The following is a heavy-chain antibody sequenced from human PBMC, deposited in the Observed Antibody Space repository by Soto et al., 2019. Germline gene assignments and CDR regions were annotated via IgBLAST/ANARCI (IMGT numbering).Heavy chain of an antibody. J-gene: IGHJ4*02. CDR3: EKDAPRWE. D-gene: IGHD1-26*01. V-gene: IGHV3-23*01. Sequence: EVQLLESGGGLVQPGESLRLSCAASGFTFSIYAMSWVRQAPGKGLEWVSGIRDSGGRTYYADSVKGRFTISRDNYKNTLYLQMNRLRAEDTAISDFEKDAPRWEWGQGTLVTVSS. CDR1: GFTFSIYA. CDR2: IRDSGGRT.